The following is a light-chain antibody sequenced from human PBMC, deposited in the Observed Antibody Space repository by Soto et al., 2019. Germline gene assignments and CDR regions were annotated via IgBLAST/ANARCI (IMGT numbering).Light chain of an antibody. J-gene: IGKJ3*01. CDR2: DAS. CDR1: QSVSNNF. CDR3: QQYDRSPLT. V-gene: IGKV3-20*01. Sequence: EIELTQSPATLSLSPGERGTLSCRASQSVSNNFLAWYQQKPGQAPRLLIYDASTRATGIPYRFSGSGSGTDFTLTISRLEPEDFAVYYCQQYDRSPLTFGPGTKVDIK.